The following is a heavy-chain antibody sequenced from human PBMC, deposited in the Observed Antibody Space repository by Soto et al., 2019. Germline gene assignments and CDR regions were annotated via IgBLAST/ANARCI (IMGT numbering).Heavy chain of an antibody. CDR2: IYYSGST. D-gene: IGHD4-4*01. CDR3: ARWMTTVTTSYYYYGMDV. Sequence: PSETLSLTCTVSGGSVSSGSYYWSWIRQPPGKGREWIGYIYYSGSTNYNPSLKSRVTISVDTSRNQFSLKLSSVTAADTAVYYCARWMTTVTTSYYYYGMDVWGQGTTVTVSS. CDR1: GGSVSSGSYY. V-gene: IGHV4-61*01. J-gene: IGHJ6*02.